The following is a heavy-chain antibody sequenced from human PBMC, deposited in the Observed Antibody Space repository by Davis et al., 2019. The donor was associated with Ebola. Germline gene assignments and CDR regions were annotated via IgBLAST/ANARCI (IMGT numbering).Heavy chain of an antibody. V-gene: IGHV4-59*12. Sequence: SETLSLTCSVSGGYINSNHWSWIRQPPGKGLEWIGLLYYDGNTVYNPSLKSRVTISVDTSKNQFSLKLSSVTAADTAVYYCARPSYPGYYYYYGMDVWGKGTTVTVSS. CDR3: ARPSYPGYYYYYGMDV. D-gene: IGHD1-26*01. J-gene: IGHJ6*04. CDR2: LYYDGNT. CDR1: GGYINSNH.